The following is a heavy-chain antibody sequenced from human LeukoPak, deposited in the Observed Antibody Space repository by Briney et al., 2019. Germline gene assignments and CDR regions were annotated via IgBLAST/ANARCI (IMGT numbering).Heavy chain of an antibody. V-gene: IGHV4-59*08. CDR1: GGSISSFD. J-gene: IGHJ3*01. Sequence: PSETLSLTCTVSGGSISSFDWSWIRQSPGKGLEWIGFIYYSGSTSYNPSLESRVTMSVDTSKKQFSLKLTSVTAADMAVYFCARQFLVGSTFHAFDLWGQGTRVTVSS. D-gene: IGHD1-26*01. CDR2: IYYSGST. CDR3: ARQFLVGSTFHAFDL.